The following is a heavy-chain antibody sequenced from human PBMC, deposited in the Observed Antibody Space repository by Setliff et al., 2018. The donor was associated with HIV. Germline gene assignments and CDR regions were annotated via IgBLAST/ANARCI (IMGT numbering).Heavy chain of an antibody. CDR2: IRSDETNK. Sequence: PGGSLRLSCEASGFIFSTYGMHWVRQAPGKGLEWVAFIRSDETNKYYSDSVKGRFTISRDTSKNTLFLQINSLRPEDTAVYYCARISVASRYNSVMDVWGKGTTVTVSS. CDR3: ARISVASRYNSVMDV. V-gene: IGHV3-30*02. CDR1: GFIFSTYG. J-gene: IGHJ6*03. D-gene: IGHD5-12*01.